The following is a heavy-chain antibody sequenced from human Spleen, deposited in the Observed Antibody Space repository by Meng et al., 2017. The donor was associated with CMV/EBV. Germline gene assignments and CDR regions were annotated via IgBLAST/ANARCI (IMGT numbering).Heavy chain of an antibody. CDR2: IKQDGSEK. Sequence: GESLKISCAASGFTFSSYWMSWVRQAPGKGLEWVANIKQDGSEKYYVDSVKGRFTISRDNAKNSLYLQMNSLRAEDTAVYYCAKDLHRTPFSWSGYWGLLAYYYGMDVWGQGTTVTVSS. V-gene: IGHV3-7*01. D-gene: IGHD3-3*01. CDR1: GFTFSSYW. CDR3: AKDLHRTPFSWSGYWGLLAYYYGMDV. J-gene: IGHJ6*02.